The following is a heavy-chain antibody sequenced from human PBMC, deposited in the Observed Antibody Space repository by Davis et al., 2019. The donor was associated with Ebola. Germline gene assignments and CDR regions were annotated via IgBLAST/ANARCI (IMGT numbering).Heavy chain of an antibody. CDR2: INPNSGGT. V-gene: IGHV1-2*02. CDR1: GYTFTGYY. D-gene: IGHD3-10*01. J-gene: IGHJ6*02. Sequence: ASVKVSCKASGYTFTGYYMHWVRQAPGQGLEWMGWINPNSGGTNYAQKLQGRVTMTTDTSTSTAYMELRSLRSDDTAVYHCARADGSGSYGVYGMDVWGQGTTVTVSS. CDR3: ARADGSGSYGVYGMDV.